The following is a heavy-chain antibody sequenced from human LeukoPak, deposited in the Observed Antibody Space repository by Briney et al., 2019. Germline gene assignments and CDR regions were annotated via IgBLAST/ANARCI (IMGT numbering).Heavy chain of an antibody. CDR2: ISYDGSNK. Sequence: GGSLRLSCAASGFTFSNSAIHWVRQAPGKGLEWVAVISYDGSNKYYADSMKGRFTISRDNSKNTLYLQMNSLRVEDTAVYYCARVIVATNTFDAFDIWGQGTMVTVSS. V-gene: IGHV3-30*14. J-gene: IGHJ3*02. D-gene: IGHD5-12*01. CDR1: GFTFSNSA. CDR3: ARVIVATNTFDAFDI.